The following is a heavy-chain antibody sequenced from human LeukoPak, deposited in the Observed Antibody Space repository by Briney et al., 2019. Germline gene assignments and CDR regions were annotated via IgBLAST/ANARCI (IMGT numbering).Heavy chain of an antibody. CDR2: ISSSSSTI. CDR1: GFTFSSYS. J-gene: IGHJ4*02. V-gene: IGHV3-48*04. D-gene: IGHD6-25*01. CDR3: AREGAERQRAPKFEFGY. Sequence: AGGSLRLSCAASGFTFSSYSMNWVRQAPGKGLEWVSYISSSSSTIYYADSVKGRFTISRDNAKNSLYLQMNSLRAEDTAVYYCAREGAERQRAPKFEFGYWGQGTLVTVSS.